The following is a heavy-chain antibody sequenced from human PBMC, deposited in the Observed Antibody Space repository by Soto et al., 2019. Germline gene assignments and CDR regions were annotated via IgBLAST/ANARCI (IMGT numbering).Heavy chain of an antibody. J-gene: IGHJ4*02. CDR2: IYHSGST. D-gene: IGHD2-2*01. V-gene: IGHV4-61*08. CDR1: GGYVSSEGCY. Sequence: SVTMSVTCAVAGGYVSSEGCYWSWIRQPPGKGLEWIGYIYHSGSTNYNPSLESRVTLLVDTSKNQFSLKLSSVTAADTAIYYCARDREYCSSTRCYWNYDFWGQGILVTVSS. CDR3: ARDREYCSSTRCYWNYDF.